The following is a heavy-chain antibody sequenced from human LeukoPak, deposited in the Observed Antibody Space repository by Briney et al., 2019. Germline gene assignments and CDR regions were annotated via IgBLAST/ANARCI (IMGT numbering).Heavy chain of an antibody. CDR2: ISSNGGST. CDR3: ARDSGGRELLMGNWFDP. J-gene: IGHJ5*02. Sequence: PGGSLRLSCAASGFTFSSYAMRWVRQAPGKGLEYVSAISSNGGSTYYANSVKGRFTISRDNSKNTLYLQMGSLRAEDMAVYYCARDSGGRELLMGNWFDPWGQGTLVTVSS. CDR1: GFTFSSYA. D-gene: IGHD3-10*01. V-gene: IGHV3-64*01.